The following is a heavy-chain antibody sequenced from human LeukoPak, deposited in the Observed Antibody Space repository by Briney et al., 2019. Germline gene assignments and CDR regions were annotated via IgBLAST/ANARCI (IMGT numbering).Heavy chain of an antibody. CDR3: AKDRDYYLVGFFDY. J-gene: IGHJ4*02. D-gene: IGHD3-10*01. V-gene: IGHV3-23*01. CDR1: GFTFSSYA. Sequence: RSGGSLRLSCAASGFTFSSYARRWVRQAPGKGLEWVSAISGSGVTTYYADSVKGRFTISRDNSKNTLYLQMNSLRAEDTALYYCAKDRDYYLVGFFDYWGQGTLVTVSS. CDR2: ISGSGVTT.